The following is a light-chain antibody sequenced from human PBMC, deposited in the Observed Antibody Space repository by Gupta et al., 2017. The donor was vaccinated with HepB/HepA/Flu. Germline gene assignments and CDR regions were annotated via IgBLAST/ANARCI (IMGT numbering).Light chain of an antibody. Sequence: TISCSGSSSNIGNTYLSWYQKLPGTAPKLLIDDNNKRPSGIPDRISGSKAGTSATLGITGLQTGDEADYYCGTWDNSLSGGVFGGGTKLTVL. CDR3: GTWDNSLSGGV. J-gene: IGLJ3*02. V-gene: IGLV1-51*01. CDR2: DNN. CDR1: SSNIGNTY.